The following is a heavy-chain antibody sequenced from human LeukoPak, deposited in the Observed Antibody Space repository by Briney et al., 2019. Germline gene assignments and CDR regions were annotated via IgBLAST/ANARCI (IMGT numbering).Heavy chain of an antibody. CDR1: GGSISSSSYY. J-gene: IGHJ2*01. D-gene: IGHD1-26*01. V-gene: IGHV4-39*07. CDR3: ARAVGAVYWYFDP. Sequence: KASETLSLTCTVSGGSISSSSYYWGWIRQPPGKGLEWIGSVYYSGSTYYNPSLKSRVTISVDTSKNQFSLKLSSVTAADTARYYCARAVGAVYWYFDPWGRGTLVTVSS. CDR2: VYYSGST.